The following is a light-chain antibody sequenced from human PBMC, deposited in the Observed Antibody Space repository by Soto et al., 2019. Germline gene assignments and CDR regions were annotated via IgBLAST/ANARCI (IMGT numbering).Light chain of an antibody. CDR1: SSDVGAYDF. J-gene: IGLJ2*01. Sequence: QSALTQPPSASGSPGQSVTISCTGSSSDVGAYDFVSWFQQYPGKAPKFVIFDVTKRPSGVPDRFSGSKSGNTAYLTVSGLQAEDEADYYCASHAGSSTLFGGGTKVTVL. CDR2: DVT. V-gene: IGLV2-8*01. CDR3: ASHAGSSTL.